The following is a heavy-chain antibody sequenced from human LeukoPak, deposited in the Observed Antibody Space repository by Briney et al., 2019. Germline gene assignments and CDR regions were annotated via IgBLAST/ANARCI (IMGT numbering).Heavy chain of an antibody. CDR3: ARASSSSWYFDY. Sequence: GGSLRLSCAASGFTFSSYAMHWVRQAPGRGLEWVAVISYDGSNKYYADSVKGRFTISRDNSKNTLYLQMNSLRAEDTAVYYCARASSSSWYFDYWGQGNLVTVSS. V-gene: IGHV3-30-3*01. CDR1: GFTFSSYA. CDR2: ISYDGSNK. D-gene: IGHD6-13*01. J-gene: IGHJ4*02.